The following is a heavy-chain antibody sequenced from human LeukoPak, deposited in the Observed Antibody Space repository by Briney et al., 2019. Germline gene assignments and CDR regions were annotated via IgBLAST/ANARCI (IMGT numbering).Heavy chain of an antibody. CDR1: GFSFSYYW. CDR2: IKPDGSEK. J-gene: IGHJ1*01. CDR3: ATKAYCGGDCHSRYFQH. Sequence: GGSLRLSCAASGFSFSYYWMSWVRQAPGKGLEWVANIKPDGSEKYYVDPVKGRFTISRDNAKNSLYLEMNNLGAEDTAVYYCATKAYCGGDCHSRYFQHWGQGTLVTVSS. V-gene: IGHV3-7*03. D-gene: IGHD2-21*02.